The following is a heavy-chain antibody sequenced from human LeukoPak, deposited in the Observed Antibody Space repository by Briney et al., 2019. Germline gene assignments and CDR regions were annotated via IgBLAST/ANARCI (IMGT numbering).Heavy chain of an antibody. CDR3: ARSLWPEDY. CDR2: INQDGTGK. V-gene: IGHV3-7*01. CDR1: GFTFSDFY. D-gene: IGHD3-16*01. Sequence: GGSLRLSCAASGFTFSDFYISWFRESPGKGLEWVASINQDGTGKYYVASVKGRFTISRDNAKKSVWLQMTSLRADDTAVYYCARSLWPEDYWGQGTLVTVSS. J-gene: IGHJ4*02.